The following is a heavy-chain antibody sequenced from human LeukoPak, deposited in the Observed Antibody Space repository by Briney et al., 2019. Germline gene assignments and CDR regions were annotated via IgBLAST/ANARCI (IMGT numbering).Heavy chain of an antibody. J-gene: IGHJ6*03. V-gene: IGHV4-4*07. D-gene: IGHD3-10*01. CDR3: ARAVGSGSFQTYYYYMDV. CDR1: GGSISSYY. CDR2: IYTSGST. Sequence: SETLSLTCTVSGGSISSYYWSWIRQPAGKGLEWIGRIYTSGSTNYNPSLKSRVTMSVDTSKNQFPLKLSSVTAADTAVYYCARAVGSGSFQTYYYYMDVWGKGTTVTISS.